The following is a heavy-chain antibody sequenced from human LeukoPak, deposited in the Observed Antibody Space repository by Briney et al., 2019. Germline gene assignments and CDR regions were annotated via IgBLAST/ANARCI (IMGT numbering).Heavy chain of an antibody. Sequence: GRSLRLSCAASGFTFSSYGMHWVRQAPGKGLEWVAVIWYDGSNKYYADSVKGRFTISRDNSKNTLYLQMNSLRAEDTAVYYCARHCSSTSCYTGDAFDIWGQGTMVTVSS. D-gene: IGHD2-2*02. V-gene: IGHV3-33*01. CDR1: GFTFSSYG. CDR2: IWYDGSNK. J-gene: IGHJ3*02. CDR3: ARHCSSTSCYTGDAFDI.